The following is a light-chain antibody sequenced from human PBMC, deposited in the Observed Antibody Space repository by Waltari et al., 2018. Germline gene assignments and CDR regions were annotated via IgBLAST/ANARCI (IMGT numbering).Light chain of an antibody. CDR3: QQYYSSPLT. CDR1: QTVFLNSNNKNF. Sequence: DIVMTQSPDFLAVSLGGRATITCKSSQTVFLNSNNKNFLAWYRQKPGQPPKLLIYWASSRASGVPERITGRGSATDCTLTINSLQAEDVAVYYCQQYYSSPLTLGGGTKVEIK. J-gene: IGKJ4*01. V-gene: IGKV4-1*01. CDR2: WAS.